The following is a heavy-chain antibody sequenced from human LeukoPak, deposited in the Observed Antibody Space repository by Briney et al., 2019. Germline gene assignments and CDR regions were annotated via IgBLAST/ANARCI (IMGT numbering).Heavy chain of an antibody. V-gene: IGHV3-74*01. D-gene: IGHD6-19*01. J-gene: IGHJ4*02. CDR3: AKGGGWLYYFDY. Sequence: PGGSLRLSCTSSGFTFYNYWMHWVRQGPGKGLEWVARVNRDGSEAVYADSLKDRFTVSRDNAKNTLYLQLNSLRAEDTAVYYCAKGGGWLYYFDYWGQGTLVTVSS. CDR2: VNRDGSEA. CDR1: GFTFYNYW.